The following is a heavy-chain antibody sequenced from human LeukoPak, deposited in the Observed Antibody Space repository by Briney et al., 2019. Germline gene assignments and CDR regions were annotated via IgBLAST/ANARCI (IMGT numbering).Heavy chain of an antibody. CDR2: INHSGST. J-gene: IGHJ4*02. CDR3: ARQEVTTTRAFDY. Sequence: PSETLSLTCAVYGGSFSGYYWSWIRQPPGKGLEWIGEINHSGSTNYNPSLKSRVTISVDTSKNQFSLKLSSVTAADTAVYYCARQEVTTTRAFDYWGQGTLVTVSS. D-gene: IGHD4-17*01. V-gene: IGHV4-34*01. CDR1: GGSFSGYY.